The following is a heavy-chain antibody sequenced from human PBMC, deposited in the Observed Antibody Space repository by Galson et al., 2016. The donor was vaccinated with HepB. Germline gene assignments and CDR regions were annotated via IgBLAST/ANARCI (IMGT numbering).Heavy chain of an antibody. CDR2: VGGNGATT. CDR3: AKEHNTGWPSLES. J-gene: IGHJ4*02. V-gene: IGHV3-43*01. D-gene: IGHD6-19*01. Sequence: SLRLSCAASGFIFRKFTMHWVRQRPGKGLEWVSLVGGNGATTLYADSVKGRFTISRDNGKNFVYLQTNSLTIEDTALYYCAKEHNTGWPSLESWGQGTLVSVSP. CDR1: GFIFRKFT.